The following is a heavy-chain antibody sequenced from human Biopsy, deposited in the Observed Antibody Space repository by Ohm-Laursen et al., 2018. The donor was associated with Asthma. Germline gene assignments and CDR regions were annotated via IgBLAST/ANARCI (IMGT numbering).Heavy chain of an antibody. V-gene: IGHV3-23*01. J-gene: IGHJ4*02. CDR3: ARGDSSGWSHYYFDY. CDR1: GFSFSDYY. CDR2: ISGSGDTT. D-gene: IGHD6-19*01. Sequence: SLRLSCTASGFSFSDYYMTWMRQAPGKGLEWVSPISGSGDTTYYADSVKGRFTISRDSSKNTLCLQMNSLRAEDTAVYYCARGDSSGWSHYYFDYWGQGTLVTVSS.